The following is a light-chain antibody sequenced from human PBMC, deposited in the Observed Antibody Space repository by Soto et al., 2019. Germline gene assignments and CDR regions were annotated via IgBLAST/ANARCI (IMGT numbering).Light chain of an antibody. CDR3: QHYDSYPWE. CDR2: DAS. J-gene: IGKJ1*01. CDR1: QSISGW. Sequence: DIQMTQSPSRLSASVGDRVTITCRASQSISGWLAWYQQKPGEAPKVLIYDASSLESVVPSRFSGSGSVTEFTLTISSLQPDDFVTYYCQHYDSYPWEVGQGTKVEIK. V-gene: IGKV1-5*01.